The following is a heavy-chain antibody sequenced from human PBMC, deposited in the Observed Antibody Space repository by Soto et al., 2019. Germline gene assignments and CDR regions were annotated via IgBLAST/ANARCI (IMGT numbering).Heavy chain of an antibody. CDR3: AREGGYFDWFPDTDGMDV. CDR1: GGSISSGGYY. CDR2: IYYSGST. J-gene: IGHJ6*02. Sequence: PSETLSLTCTVSGGSISSGGYYWSWIRQHPGKGLEWIGYIYYSGSTYYNPSLKSRVTISVDTSKNQFSLKLSSVTAADTAVYYFAREGGYFDWFPDTDGMDVWGQGTTVTVSS. D-gene: IGHD3-9*01. V-gene: IGHV4-31*03.